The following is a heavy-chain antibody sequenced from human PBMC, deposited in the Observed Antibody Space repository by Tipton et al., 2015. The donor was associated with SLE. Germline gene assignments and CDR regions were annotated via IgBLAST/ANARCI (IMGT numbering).Heavy chain of an antibody. D-gene: IGHD1-26*01. CDR3: AKGLKGGSFEYFDY. Sequence: TLSLTCTVSGGSISSHYWSWIRQPPGKGLEWIGYIYYSGSTNYNPSLKSRVTISVDASKNQFSLKLSSVTAADTAVYYCAKGLKGGSFEYFDYWGQGTLVTVSS. CDR1: GGSISSHY. J-gene: IGHJ4*02. V-gene: IGHV4-59*11. CDR2: IYYSGST.